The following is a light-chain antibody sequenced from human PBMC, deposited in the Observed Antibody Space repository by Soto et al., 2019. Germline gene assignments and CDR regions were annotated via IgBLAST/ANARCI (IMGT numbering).Light chain of an antibody. V-gene: IGKV1-39*01. CDR1: QSISSY. J-gene: IGKJ5*01. CDR3: QRSYST. CDR2: AAS. Sequence: DIQMTQSPSSLSASVVDRVTITCRASQSISSYLNWYQQKPWKAPKLLIYAASSLQSGVPSSVSGSGSGTDFTLTISRLQPEDFATYYCQRSYSTFGQETRLEI.